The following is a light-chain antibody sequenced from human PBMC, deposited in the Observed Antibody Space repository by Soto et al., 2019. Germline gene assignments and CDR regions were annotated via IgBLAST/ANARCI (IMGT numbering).Light chain of an antibody. Sequence: EIVMTQSPATLSVSPGERATLSCRASRSIGSNLAWYQQKPGQAPRLLIYGASTRATGIPARFSGSGSGTEFTLTISSLQSEDFAVYSCQQYDNWPHTFGQGTKLEIK. CDR2: GAS. J-gene: IGKJ2*01. CDR3: QQYDNWPHT. V-gene: IGKV3D-15*01. CDR1: RSIGSN.